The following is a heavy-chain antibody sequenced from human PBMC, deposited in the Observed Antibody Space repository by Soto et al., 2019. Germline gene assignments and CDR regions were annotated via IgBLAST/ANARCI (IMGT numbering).Heavy chain of an antibody. CDR3: ARVGGHCGNGVCYRDGFDL. CDR2: IYYSGST. CDR1: GGSISSVDYY. V-gene: IGHV4-30-4*08. J-gene: IGHJ3*01. D-gene: IGHD2-8*01. Sequence: PSETLSLTCTVSGGSISSVDYYWSWVRQPSGKGLEWIGYIYYSGSTYYNKPSLKSRAIISLDTSKNLFSLKLSSVTAADTAVYYCARVGGHCGNGVCYRDGFDLWGQGTMVTVSS.